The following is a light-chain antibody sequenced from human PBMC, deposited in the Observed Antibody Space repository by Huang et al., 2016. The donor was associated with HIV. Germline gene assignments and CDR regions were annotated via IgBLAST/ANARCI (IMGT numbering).Light chain of an antibody. Sequence: DIVMTQSPDSLAVSLGERATVNCKSSQTILYSSKNKNYLAWYQQKPGQPPKLRIYCASTRESGVPDRFSGSGSVTDFTLTISSLQAEDVAVYYCQQYFETPLTFGGGTKVEIK. J-gene: IGKJ4*01. CDR3: QQYFETPLT. CDR2: CAS. V-gene: IGKV4-1*01. CDR1: QTILYSSKNKNY.